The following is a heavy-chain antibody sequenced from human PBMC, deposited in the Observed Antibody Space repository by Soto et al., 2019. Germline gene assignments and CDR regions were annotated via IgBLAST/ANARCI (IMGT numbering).Heavy chain of an antibody. Sequence: QVQLVQSGAEVKRPGASVKVSCKASGYTFRNYGITWVRQAPGQGLEWLAWISPYNGNTNYAQDLQGRVTMTTDTSTSTAYMELRSLTSEDTAMYSCARDLVSCSDFWRAYKGGYFEYWGQGTLVTVSS. J-gene: IGHJ4*02. CDR3: ARDLVSCSDFWRAYKGGYFEY. CDR1: GYTFRNYG. V-gene: IGHV1-18*01. D-gene: IGHD3-3*01. CDR2: ISPYNGNT.